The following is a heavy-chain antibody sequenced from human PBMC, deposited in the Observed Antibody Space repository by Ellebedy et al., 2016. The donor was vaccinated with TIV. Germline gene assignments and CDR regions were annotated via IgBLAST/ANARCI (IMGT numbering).Heavy chain of an antibody. CDR2: IYSTGSTGGT. CDR3: AREGAGRWDY. J-gene: IGHJ4*02. Sequence: MPSETLSLTCSVSGGSITSYYWSWIRQPAGKGLEWIGRIYSTGSTGGTNYSPSLKSRISMSVDRSKNQFSLKLTSVTAADTAVYFCAREGAGRWDYWGPGTLVTVSS. D-gene: IGHD4-23*01. V-gene: IGHV4-4*07. CDR1: GGSITSYY.